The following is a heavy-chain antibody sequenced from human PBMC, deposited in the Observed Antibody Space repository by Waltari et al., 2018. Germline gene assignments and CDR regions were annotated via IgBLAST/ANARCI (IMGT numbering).Heavy chain of an antibody. V-gene: IGHV4-39*07. CDR3: ARVSPAGTNALY. CDR2: IDYSGRT. J-gene: IGHJ4*02. Sequence: QLQLQESGPGLVKPSETLSLTCTVSGGSISSSSYYWGWIRQPPGKGLEWIGSIDYSGRTYYNPSLKSRVTISVDTSKNQFSLKLSSVTAADTAVYYCARVSPAGTNALYWGQGTLVTVSS. CDR1: GGSISSSSYY. D-gene: IGHD6-13*01.